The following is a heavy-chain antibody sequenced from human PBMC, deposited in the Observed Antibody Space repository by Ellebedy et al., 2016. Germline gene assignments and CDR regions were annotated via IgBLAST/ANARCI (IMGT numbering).Heavy chain of an antibody. CDR2: IKQDGSEK. V-gene: IGHV3-7*04. D-gene: IGHD3-16*01. CDR3: VREGIRGKLFDV. J-gene: IGHJ3*01. CDR1: GFIFSNYW. Sequence: GESLKISXAASGFIFSNYWINWVRQAPGKGLEWVANIKQDGSEKYYVDSVKGRFTISRDNAKTLVYLQMNSLGTEDTAVYYCVREGIRGKLFDVWGQGTVVTVSS.